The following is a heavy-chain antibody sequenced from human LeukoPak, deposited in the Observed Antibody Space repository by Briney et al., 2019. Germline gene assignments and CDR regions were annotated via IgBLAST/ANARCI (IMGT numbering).Heavy chain of an antibody. V-gene: IGHV3-74*01. CDR2: IYSAGSST. CDR3: TSPVVPGDILPYH. J-gene: IGHJ5*02. Sequence: PGGSLRLSCAASGFTFSGYWMTWVRQAPGKGLVWVSRIYSAGSSTTYADSVQGRFTISRDNAKHTLYLQMNSLSAEDTAVYYCTSPVVPGDILPYHWGQGTLVTVSS. D-gene: IGHD2-2*01. CDR1: GFTFSGYW.